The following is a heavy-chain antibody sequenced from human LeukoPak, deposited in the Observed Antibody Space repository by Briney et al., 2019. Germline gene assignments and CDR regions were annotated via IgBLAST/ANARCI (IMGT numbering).Heavy chain of an antibody. CDR2: ISYSGRI. Sequence: PSETLSLTCTVSGYSISSGYFWGWIRQPPEKGLEWIGSISYSGRIYYNPSLENRVSISVDTSKNQFSLKLTSVTAADTAVYYCARLKHIVVVTAPSGYFDLWGRGTLVTVSS. V-gene: IGHV4-38-2*02. D-gene: IGHD2-21*02. CDR3: ARLKHIVVVTAPSGYFDL. CDR1: GYSISSGYF. J-gene: IGHJ2*01.